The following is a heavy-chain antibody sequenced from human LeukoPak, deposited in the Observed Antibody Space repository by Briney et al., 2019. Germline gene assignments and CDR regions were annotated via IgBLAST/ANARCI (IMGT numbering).Heavy chain of an antibody. D-gene: IGHD6-6*01. J-gene: IGHJ6*03. Sequence: ASVKVSCKTSGYTFINHGISWMRQAPGQGLEWMGWISTYNGNTNYAQKLQGRVTMTRDTSISTAYMELSRLRSDDTAVYYCARVPQYSSSSYYMDVWGKGTTVTVSS. CDR1: GYTFINHG. CDR2: ISTYNGNT. CDR3: ARVPQYSSSSYYMDV. V-gene: IGHV1-18*01.